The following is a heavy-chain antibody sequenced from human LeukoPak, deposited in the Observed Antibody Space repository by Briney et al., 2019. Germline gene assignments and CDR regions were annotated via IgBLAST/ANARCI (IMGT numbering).Heavy chain of an antibody. J-gene: IGHJ4*02. CDR3: ARQNRNGFDY. D-gene: IGHD2-8*01. CDR1: GFTFSTYD. CDR2: TGTAGDT. Sequence: GGSVRLSCAGSGFTFSTYDFHWVRQTTGKGLEWVSATGTAGDTWYSGSVKGRFTISRENAKSSMYLQMNSLRVGDTAVYYCARQNRNGFDYWGQGTLVTVSS. V-gene: IGHV3-13*01.